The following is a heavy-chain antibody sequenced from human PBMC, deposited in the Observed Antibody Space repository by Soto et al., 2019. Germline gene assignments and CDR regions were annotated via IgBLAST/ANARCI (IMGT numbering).Heavy chain of an antibody. D-gene: IGHD3-10*01. V-gene: IGHV1-8*01. Sequence: ASVKVSCKASRYTFTNYDINWVRQAPGQGLEWMGWMNPNSGNTGYAQKFQGRVTMTRDTSIRTAYMELSSLRSEDTAMYYCASADAACYGMGGWGQGTTVTVSS. J-gene: IGHJ6*02. CDR2: MNPNSGNT. CDR1: RYTFTNYD. CDR3: ASADAACYGMGG.